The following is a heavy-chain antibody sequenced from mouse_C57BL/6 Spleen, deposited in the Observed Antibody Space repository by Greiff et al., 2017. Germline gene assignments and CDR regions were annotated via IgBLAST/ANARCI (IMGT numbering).Heavy chain of an antibody. Sequence: EVQLVESGGGLVQPGGSLSLSCAASGFTFTDYYMSWVRQPPGKALEWLGFIRNKANGYTTEYSASVKGRFTISRDNSQSVLYLQMNALSAEDSATYYCARYEGNYAYAMDYWGQGTSVTVSS. CDR1: GFTFTDYY. J-gene: IGHJ4*01. CDR2: IRNKANGYTT. D-gene: IGHD2-1*01. V-gene: IGHV7-3*01. CDR3: ARYEGNYAYAMDY.